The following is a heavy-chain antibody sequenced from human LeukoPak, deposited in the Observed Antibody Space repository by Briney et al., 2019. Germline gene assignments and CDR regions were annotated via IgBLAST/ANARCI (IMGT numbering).Heavy chain of an antibody. Sequence: SETLSLTCTVSGGSISSSSYYWGWIRQPPGKGLEWIGSIYYSGSTNYNPSLKSRVTISVDTSKNQFSLKLSSVTAADTAVYYCARGVIVVVPYYFDYWGQGTLVTVSS. CDR1: GGSISSSSYY. D-gene: IGHD3-22*01. CDR2: IYYSGST. J-gene: IGHJ4*02. CDR3: ARGVIVVVPYYFDY. V-gene: IGHV4-39*07.